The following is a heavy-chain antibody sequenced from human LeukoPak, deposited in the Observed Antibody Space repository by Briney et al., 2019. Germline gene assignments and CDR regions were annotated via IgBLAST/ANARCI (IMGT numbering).Heavy chain of an antibody. D-gene: IGHD3-10*01. CDR1: GFTFSSYS. Sequence: GGSLRLSCAASGFTFSSYSMNWVRQVQGKGLEWVSYISSDSRTIYQAEYMKGRFTISRDHAKNSLYLKMKSLRDEDTAVYYCAGYGSGTSYIANYFDYWGQGTLVTVSS. V-gene: IGHV3-48*02. J-gene: IGHJ4*02. CDR3: AGYGSGTSYIANYFDY. CDR2: ISSDSRTI.